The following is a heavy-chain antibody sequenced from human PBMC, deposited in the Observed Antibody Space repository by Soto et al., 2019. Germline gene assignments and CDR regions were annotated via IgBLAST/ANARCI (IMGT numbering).Heavy chain of an antibody. D-gene: IGHD2-21*02. J-gene: IGHJ4*01. CDR3: ARKKCFGDCYSFDY. CDR1: GGTFSSYG. CDR2: INTNSGNP. V-gene: IGHV1-18*01. Sequence: QVQLVQSGAEVKKPGSSVKVSCKASGGTFSSYGINWVRQAPGQGLEWMGWINTNSGNPNYAQKFQDRVIMTTDTSTGTAYMEMRSLTSDDTAVYYCARKKCFGDCYSFDYWGHGTLVTVSS.